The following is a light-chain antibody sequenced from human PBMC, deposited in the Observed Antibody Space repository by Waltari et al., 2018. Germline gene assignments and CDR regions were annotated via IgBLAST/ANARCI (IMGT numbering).Light chain of an antibody. CDR2: DVS. Sequence: QSALTQSASVSGSPGQSITISCTGTSSDVGFYNYVSWYQQHPGKAPKLMIYDVSNRPSGVSNRFSGSKSGNTASLTISGLQAEDEADYYCSSYTSSSTLYVFGTGTKVTVL. CDR1: SSDVGFYNY. J-gene: IGLJ1*01. CDR3: SSYTSSSTLYV. V-gene: IGLV2-14*03.